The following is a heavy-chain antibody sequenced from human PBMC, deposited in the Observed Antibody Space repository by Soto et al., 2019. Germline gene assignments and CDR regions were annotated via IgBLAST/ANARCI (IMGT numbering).Heavy chain of an antibody. CDR2: IYWDDDK. J-gene: IGHJ5*02. Sequence: QTTLKESGPTLVKPTQTLTLTCTFSGFSLSTSGVGVGWIRQPPGKALEWLGIIYWDDDKRYSPSLRSRLTITKDPSKNQVVLTMTNMDPVDTATYYCAHVDTAGDWFDPWGQGTLVTVSS. V-gene: IGHV2-5*02. CDR3: AHVDTAGDWFDP. CDR1: GFSLSTSGVG. D-gene: IGHD5-18*01.